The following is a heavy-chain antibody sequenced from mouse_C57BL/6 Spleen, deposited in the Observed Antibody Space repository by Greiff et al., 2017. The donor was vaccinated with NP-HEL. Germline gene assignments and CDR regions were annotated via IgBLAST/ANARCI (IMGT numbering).Heavy chain of an antibody. CDR1: GYTFTSYW. CDR2: IDPSDSYT. J-gene: IGHJ2*01. CDR3: ARSRSLGLDFDY. V-gene: IGHV1-59*01. D-gene: IGHD4-1*01. Sequence: VQLQQPGAELVRPGTSVKLSCKASGYTFTSYWMHWVKQRPGQGLEWIGVIDPSDSYTNYNQKFKGKATLTVDTSSSTAYMQLSSLTSEDSAVYYCARSRSLGLDFDYWGQGTTLTVSS.